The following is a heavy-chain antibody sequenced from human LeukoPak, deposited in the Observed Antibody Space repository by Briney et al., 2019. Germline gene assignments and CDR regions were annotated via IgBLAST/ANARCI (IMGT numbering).Heavy chain of an antibody. CDR1: GFTFSSYG. D-gene: IGHD1-26*01. CDR3: ARDGYSGRSAWWSLDY. J-gene: IGHJ4*02. V-gene: IGHV3-33*01. CDR2: IWYDGSNK. Sequence: GGPLRLSCAASGFTFSSYGMHWVRQAPGKGLEGVTVIWYDGSNKYYADSVKGRFTISRDNSKNTLYLQMNSLRAEDTAIYYCARDGYSGRSAWWSLDYWGQGTLVTVSS.